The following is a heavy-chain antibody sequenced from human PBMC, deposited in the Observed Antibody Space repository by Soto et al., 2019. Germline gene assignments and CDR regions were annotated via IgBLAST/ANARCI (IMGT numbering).Heavy chain of an antibody. CDR2: ISGSGGSA. CDR3: AKDRFHVVVTVSIFDP. J-gene: IGHJ5*02. V-gene: IGHV3-23*01. CDR1: GFTFSSYA. D-gene: IGHD2-21*02. Sequence: GGFLRLSCAASGFTFSSYAMSWVRQAPGKGLEWVSTISGSGGSADYADSVKGRFTISRDNPQNTLYLEMNSLRAEDTAIYYCAKDRFHVVVTVSIFDPWGQGTLVTVSS.